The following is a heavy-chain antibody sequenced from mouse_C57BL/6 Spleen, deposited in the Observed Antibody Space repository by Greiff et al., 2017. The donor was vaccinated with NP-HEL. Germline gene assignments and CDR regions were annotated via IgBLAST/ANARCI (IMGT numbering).Heavy chain of an antibody. V-gene: IGHV1-4*01. CDR1: GYTFTSYT. D-gene: IGHD2-4*01. CDR3: ARWEYDYDFDD. Sequence: VQLQESGAELARPGASVKMSCKASGYTFTSYTMHWVKQRPGQGLEWIGYINPSSGYTKYNQKFKDKATLTADKSSSTAYMQLSSLTSDDSAVYYCARWEYDYDFDDWGQGTTLTVSS. J-gene: IGHJ2*01. CDR2: INPSSGYT.